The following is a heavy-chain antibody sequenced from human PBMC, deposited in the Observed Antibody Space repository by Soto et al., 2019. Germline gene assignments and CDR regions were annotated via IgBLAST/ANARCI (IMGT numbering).Heavy chain of an antibody. J-gene: IGHJ4*02. CDR3: ARAKAPRGVRGVIDY. CDR2: ISSSSSYT. D-gene: IGHD3-10*01. Sequence: QVQLVESGGGLVKPGGSLRLSCAASGFTFSDYYMSWIRQAPGKGLEWVSYISSSSSYTNYADSVKGGFTISRDNAKNSLYLQMNSLRAEDTAVYYCARAKAPRGVRGVIDYWGQGTLVTVSS. V-gene: IGHV3-11*05. CDR1: GFTFSDYY.